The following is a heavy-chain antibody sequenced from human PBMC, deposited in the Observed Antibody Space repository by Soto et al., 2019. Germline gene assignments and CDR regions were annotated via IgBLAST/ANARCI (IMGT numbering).Heavy chain of an antibody. Sequence: VASVKVSCKASGGTFSSSAISWVRQAPGQGLEWMGGIIPIFGTANYAQKFQGRVTITADESTSTAYMELSSLRSEDTAVYYCASHCSGGSCYYNWFDPWGQGTLVTVSS. D-gene: IGHD2-15*01. CDR2: IIPIFGTA. J-gene: IGHJ5*02. CDR1: GGTFSSSA. CDR3: ASHCSGGSCYYNWFDP. V-gene: IGHV1-69*13.